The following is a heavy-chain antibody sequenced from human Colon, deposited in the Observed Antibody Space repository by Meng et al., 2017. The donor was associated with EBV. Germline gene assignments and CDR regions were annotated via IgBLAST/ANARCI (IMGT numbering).Heavy chain of an antibody. J-gene: IGHJ4*02. Sequence: QVHLVQSGSEVTKPGASVKVSCKASGYIFANYGVSWVRQAPGQGLEWMGWISAYNGNTNFAQSLQGRVTMTADTSTSTAYLELRSLTSDDTAIYYCARDVPVSAMRLWDYWGQGTLVTVSS. CDR2: ISAYNGNT. CDR3: ARDVPVSAMRLWDY. D-gene: IGHD2-2*01. CDR1: GYIFANYG. V-gene: IGHV1-18*01.